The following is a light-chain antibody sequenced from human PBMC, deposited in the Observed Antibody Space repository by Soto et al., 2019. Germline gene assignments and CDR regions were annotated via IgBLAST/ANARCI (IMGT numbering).Light chain of an antibody. CDR3: SSYTSSTLHWV. Sequence: QSALTQPAYVSGSPGQSITISCTGTSSDVGAYNYVSWYQQLPGKAPKLMIFEVSHRPPGIPNRFSGSKSGNTASLTISGLQAEDEADYYCSSYTSSTLHWVFGGGTKVTVL. CDR1: SSDVGAYNY. CDR2: EVS. J-gene: IGLJ3*02. V-gene: IGLV2-14*01.